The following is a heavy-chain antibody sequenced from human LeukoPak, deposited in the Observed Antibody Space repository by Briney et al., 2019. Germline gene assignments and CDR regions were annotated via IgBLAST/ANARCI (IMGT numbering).Heavy chain of an antibody. Sequence: SETLSLTCTVSGASISTYFWSWIRQPPGKGLEWIGYVYSSGSTNYNPSLKSRVTISVDTAKNQFSLQLNSVTPEDTAVYYCARDLGHGWSNYFDYWGQGTLVTVSS. CDR1: GASISTYF. CDR3: ARDLGHGWSNYFDY. J-gene: IGHJ4*02. CDR2: VYSSGST. V-gene: IGHV4-4*08. D-gene: IGHD6-19*01.